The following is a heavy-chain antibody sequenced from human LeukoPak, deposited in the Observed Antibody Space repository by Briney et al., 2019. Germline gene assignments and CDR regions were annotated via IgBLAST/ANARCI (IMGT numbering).Heavy chain of an antibody. CDR1: GFTFINYG. J-gene: IGHJ6*02. D-gene: IGHD1-26*01. CDR2: ISNGGTNK. V-gene: IGHV3-30*03. CDR3: ARDKSGYGMDV. Sequence: QPGRSLRLSCAASGFTFINYGMHWVRQAPGKGLEGVAVISNGGTNKYYEDSVKGRFTISRDDSKNMLYLQMSSLTVEDTAVFYCARDKSGYGMDVWGQGTTVTVSS.